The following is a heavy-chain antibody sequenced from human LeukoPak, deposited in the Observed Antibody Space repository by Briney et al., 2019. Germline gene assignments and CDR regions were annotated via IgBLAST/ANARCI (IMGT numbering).Heavy chain of an antibody. CDR2: VQTNGVP. D-gene: IGHD5-12*01. CDR1: DLPSTDYH. V-gene: IGHV4-4*07. Sequence: PSHTLSLTSAVFDLPSTDYHWSWIRHSATKGLEWLGQVQTNGVPVYNPSFKSRVAMSVDSSMSHFSLRLRSVNVADTALYSCARRAENTGYSFDYWGQGALVTVSS. J-gene: IGHJ4*02. CDR3: ARRAENTGYSFDY.